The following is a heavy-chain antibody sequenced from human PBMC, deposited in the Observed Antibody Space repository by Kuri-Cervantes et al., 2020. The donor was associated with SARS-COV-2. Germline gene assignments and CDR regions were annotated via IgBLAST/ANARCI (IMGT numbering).Heavy chain of an antibody. CDR3: ATHAAIXGVVLPDY. D-gene: IGHD3-3*01. Sequence: ASVKVSCRVSGYTLXELSMHWVRQAPGKGLEWMGGFDPEXGETIYAQKFQGRVTMTEDTSTDTAYMELSSLRSEDAAVXXCATHAAIXGVVLPDYWGQGTLVTVSS. CDR1: GYTLXELS. CDR2: FDPEXGET. J-gene: IGHJ4*02. V-gene: IGHV1-24*01.